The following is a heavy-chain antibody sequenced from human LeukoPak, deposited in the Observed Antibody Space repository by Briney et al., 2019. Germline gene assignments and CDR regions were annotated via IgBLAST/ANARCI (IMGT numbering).Heavy chain of an antibody. Sequence: PGGSLRLSCAASGFTFSSYAMHWVRQAPGKGLEWVAVISYDGSNKYYADSVKGRFTISRDNSKNTLYLQMNSLRAEDTAVYCCARDRHYYDSSGYVGVAFDIWGQGTMVTVSS. CDR1: GFTFSSYA. CDR2: ISYDGSNK. V-gene: IGHV3-30-3*01. CDR3: ARDRHYYDSSGYVGVAFDI. J-gene: IGHJ3*02. D-gene: IGHD3-22*01.